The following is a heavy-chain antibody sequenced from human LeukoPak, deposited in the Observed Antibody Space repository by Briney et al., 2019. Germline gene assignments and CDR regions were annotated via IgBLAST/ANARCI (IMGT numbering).Heavy chain of an antibody. CDR2: IYYSGST. J-gene: IGHJ4*02. Sequence: SETLSLTCTVSGGSISSGGYYWSWIRQHPGKGLEWIGYIYYSGSTYYNPSLKSRVTISVDTSKNQFSLKLSPVTAADTAVYYCARDSVGAFFDYWGQGTLVTVSS. D-gene: IGHD1-26*01. CDR3: ARDSVGAFFDY. CDR1: GGSISSGGYY. V-gene: IGHV4-31*03.